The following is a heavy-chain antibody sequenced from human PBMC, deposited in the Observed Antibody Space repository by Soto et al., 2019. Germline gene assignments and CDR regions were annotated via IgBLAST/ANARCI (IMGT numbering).Heavy chain of an antibody. CDR3: ARDTGDGTFDF. CDR2: INAGYGNT. V-gene: IGHV1-3*01. J-gene: IGHJ4*02. Sequence: ASVKVSCKASGYTFSSYAMHWVRQAPGQRLEWMGWINAGYGNTKSSQKFQDRVTISRDTSASTAYMELTSLRSEDTAVYYCARDTGDGTFDFWGRGTLVTVSS. CDR1: GYTFSSYA. D-gene: IGHD7-27*01.